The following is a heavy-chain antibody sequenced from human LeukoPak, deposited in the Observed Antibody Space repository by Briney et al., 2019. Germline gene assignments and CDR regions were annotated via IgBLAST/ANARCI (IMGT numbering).Heavy chain of an antibody. CDR2: IRSKANGETV. J-gene: IGHJ4*02. D-gene: IGHD6-19*01. CDR1: GFTFGDYC. Sequence: GGSLRLSCITSGFTFGDYCMSWFRQAPGKGLEWVSLIRSKANGETVEHAASVKGRFTTSRDDSKGVAYLQMNGLQNEDTAVYYCVRGGSYQVLDYWGQGTLVTVSS. CDR3: VRGGSYQVLDY. V-gene: IGHV3-49*03.